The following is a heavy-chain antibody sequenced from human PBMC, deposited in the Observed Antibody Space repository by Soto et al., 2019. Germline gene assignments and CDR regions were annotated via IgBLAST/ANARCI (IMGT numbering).Heavy chain of an antibody. CDR2: INPSGGST. D-gene: IGHD5-12*01. J-gene: IGHJ6*02. V-gene: IGHV1-46*01. CDR1: GYTFTSYY. Sequence: ASVKVSCKASGYTFTSYYMHWVRQAPGQGLEWMGIINPSGGSTSYAQKFQGRVTMTRDTSTSTVYMELSSLRSEDTAVYYCARDLRDGYNPYYYYYYGMDVWGQGTTVTVS. CDR3: ARDLRDGYNPYYYYYYGMDV.